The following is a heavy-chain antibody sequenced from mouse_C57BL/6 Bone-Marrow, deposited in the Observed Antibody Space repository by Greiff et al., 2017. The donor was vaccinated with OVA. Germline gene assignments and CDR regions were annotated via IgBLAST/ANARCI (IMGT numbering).Heavy chain of an antibody. CDR3: ARINYWYFDV. V-gene: IGHV5-17*01. Sequence: EVMLVESGGGLVKPGGSLKLSCAASGFTFSDYGMHWVRQAPEKGLEWVAYLSSGSSTIYYADTVKGRFTISRDNAKNTLFLQLTSLRSDDTAMYYCARINYWYFDVWGTGTTVTVSS. CDR1: GFTFSDYG. CDR2: LSSGSSTI. J-gene: IGHJ1*03.